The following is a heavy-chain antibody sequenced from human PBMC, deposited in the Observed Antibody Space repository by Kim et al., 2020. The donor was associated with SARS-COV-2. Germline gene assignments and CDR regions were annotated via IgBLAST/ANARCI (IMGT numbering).Heavy chain of an antibody. V-gene: IGHV3-23*01. Sequence: YTADSVKGRIPISRDNSKNTLYLQMNSLRAEDTAVYYCATEQRGVRGFDYWGQGTLVTVSS. J-gene: IGHJ4*02. CDR3: ATEQRGVRGFDY. D-gene: IGHD1-1*01.